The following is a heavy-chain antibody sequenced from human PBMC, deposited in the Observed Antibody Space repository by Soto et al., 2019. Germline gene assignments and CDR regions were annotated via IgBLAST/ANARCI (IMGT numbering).Heavy chain of an antibody. CDR3: ARHLWFGELLPITEYYYYYGMDV. CDR2: VIPIFGTA. D-gene: IGHD3-10*01. CDR1: GGTFSSYA. V-gene: IGHV1-69*01. J-gene: IGHJ6*02. Sequence: QVQLVQSGAEVKKPGSSVKVSCKASGGTFSSYAISWVRQAPGQGLEWMGGVIPIFGTANDAQKFQGRVTITADESTSTAYMELSSLRSEDTAVYYCARHLWFGELLPITEYYYYYGMDVWGQGTTVTVSS.